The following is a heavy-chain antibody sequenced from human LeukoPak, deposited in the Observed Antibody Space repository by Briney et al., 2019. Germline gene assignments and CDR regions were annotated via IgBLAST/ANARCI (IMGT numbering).Heavy chain of an antibody. Sequence: PGGSLRLSCAASGFTFSSYSMNWVRQAPGKGLEWFSSISSSSSYIYYADSVKGRFTISRDNAKNSLYLQMNSLRAEDTAVYYCARDFKAGFGEFPIDYWGQGTLVTVSS. J-gene: IGHJ4*02. V-gene: IGHV3-21*01. CDR2: ISSSSSYI. D-gene: IGHD3-10*01. CDR1: GFTFSSYS. CDR3: ARDFKAGFGEFPIDY.